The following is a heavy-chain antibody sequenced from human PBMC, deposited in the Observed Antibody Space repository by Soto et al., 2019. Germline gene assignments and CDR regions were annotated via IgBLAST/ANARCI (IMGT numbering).Heavy chain of an antibody. D-gene: IGHD3-22*01. Sequence: PGGSLRLSCAASGFTFRSYEMNWVRQAPGKGLEWISYISSSGSTIYYADSVKGRFTISRDNAKNSLYLQMNSLRAEDTAVYYCARDRVYYDSSGYCDHWGQGTLVTVSS. CDR1: GFTFRSYE. CDR3: ARDRVYYDSSGYCDH. V-gene: IGHV3-48*03. J-gene: IGHJ4*02. CDR2: ISSSGSTI.